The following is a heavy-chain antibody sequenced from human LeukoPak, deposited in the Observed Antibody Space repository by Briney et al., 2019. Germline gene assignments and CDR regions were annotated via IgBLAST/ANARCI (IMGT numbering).Heavy chain of an antibody. CDR1: GFTFSSDA. D-gene: IGHD3-10*01. CDR3: AKAQYYGSGSSRFDY. CDR2: LSGSGGST. J-gene: IGHJ4*02. V-gene: IGHV3-23*01. Sequence: GGSLRLSCAASGFTFSSDAMSGVRQAPGKGLWWVSALSGSGGSTYYADSVKGRFTISRDNSKNTLYLQMNSLRAEDTAVYYCAKAQYYGSGSSRFDYWGQGTLVTVSS.